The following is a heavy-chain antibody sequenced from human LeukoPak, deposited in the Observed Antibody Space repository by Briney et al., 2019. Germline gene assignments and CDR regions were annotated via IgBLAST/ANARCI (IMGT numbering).Heavy chain of an antibody. CDR1: GGSISSYY. CDR3: ARDSRLGGDYYYGMDV. Sequence: SETLSLTCTVSGGSISSYYWSWIRQPPGKGLEWIGYIYYSGSTNYNPSLKSRVTISVDTSKNQFSPKLSSVTAADTAVYYCARDSRLGGDYYYGMDVWGQGTTVTVSS. D-gene: IGHD6-6*01. V-gene: IGHV4-59*01. J-gene: IGHJ6*02. CDR2: IYYSGST.